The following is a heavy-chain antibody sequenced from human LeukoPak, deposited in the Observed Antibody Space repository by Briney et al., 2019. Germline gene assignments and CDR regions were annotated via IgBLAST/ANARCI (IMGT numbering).Heavy chain of an antibody. CDR3: ECAGY. CDR1: GGSLSGYY. J-gene: IGHJ4*02. V-gene: IGHV4-4*09. Sequence: PSETLSLTCTVSGGSLSGYYWNWIRQPPGKGLEWLGYIYSSGRTNYNPSLKGRVTISVDTSKNQFSLKLNSVTAADTAVYYCECAGYWGQGTLVTVSS. CDR2: IYSSGRT.